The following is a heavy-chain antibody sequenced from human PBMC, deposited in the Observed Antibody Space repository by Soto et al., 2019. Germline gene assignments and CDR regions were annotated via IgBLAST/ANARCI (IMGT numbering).Heavy chain of an antibody. J-gene: IGHJ6*02. CDR3: AREFEGIAVAGSIRNYYYYGMDV. Sequence: QVQLVQSGAEVKKPGSSVKVSCKASGGTFSSYAISWVRHAPGQGLEWMEGIIPIFGTANYAQKFQGRVTITADESTSKAYMELSSLRSEDTAVYYCAREFEGIAVAGSIRNYYYYGMDVWGQGTTVTVSS. CDR1: GGTFSSYA. CDR2: IIPIFGTA. V-gene: IGHV1-69*01. D-gene: IGHD6-19*01.